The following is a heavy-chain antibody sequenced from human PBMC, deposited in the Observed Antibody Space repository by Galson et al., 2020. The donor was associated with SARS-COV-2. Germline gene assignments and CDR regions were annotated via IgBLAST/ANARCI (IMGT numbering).Heavy chain of an antibody. Sequence: SETLSLTCTVSGGTISSSNYYWGWVRQPPGEGLEWIGSIYYTESNYYNPSLTSRVTMSVDTSRNQFSLKLSSVTAADTAVYYCARQILTGYYSFYYFHFWGQGTLVTVSS. CDR1: GGTISSSNYY. CDR3: ARQILTGYYSFYYFHF. J-gene: IGHJ4*02. V-gene: IGHV4-39*01. D-gene: IGHD3-9*01. CDR2: IYYTESN.